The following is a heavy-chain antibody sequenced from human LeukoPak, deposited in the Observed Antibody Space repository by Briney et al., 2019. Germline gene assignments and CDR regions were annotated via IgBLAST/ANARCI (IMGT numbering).Heavy chain of an antibody. CDR3: AREDMVWSGYLDV. CDR1: GFTFSSYT. Sequence: GGSLRLSCAASGFTFSSYTMSWVRQAPGKGLEWVSCITSSSAHMYYADSVKGRFSISRDNAKNSLYLQMNSLRAEDTAVYYCAREDMVWSGYLDVWGKGTTVTVSS. J-gene: IGHJ6*04. CDR2: ITSSSAHM. D-gene: IGHD3-3*01. V-gene: IGHV3-21*01.